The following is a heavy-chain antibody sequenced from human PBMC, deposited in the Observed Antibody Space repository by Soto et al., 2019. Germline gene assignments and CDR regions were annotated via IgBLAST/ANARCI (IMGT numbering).Heavy chain of an antibody. D-gene: IGHD2-2*01. V-gene: IGHV4-39*01. J-gene: IGHJ4*02. CDR1: GGYICSSSYY. CDR3: AGLIDCKTTSRYFEY. CDR2: VYYSGTT. Sequence: SETLSLTCTVSGGYICSSSYYWAWVRQHPGKGLAGIGSVYYSGTTYYNPSLKSRVTISEDTSKNQFSLRLSSVTAADTAVFYCAGLIDCKTTSRYFEYWGTGTLVTVS.